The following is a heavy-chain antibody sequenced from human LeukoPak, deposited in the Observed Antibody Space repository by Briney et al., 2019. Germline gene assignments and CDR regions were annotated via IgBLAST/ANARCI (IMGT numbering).Heavy chain of an antibody. CDR2: ISSSGSTI. J-gene: IGHJ4*02. CDR3: TTLPGYSYGYLQDY. Sequence: PGGSLRLSCAASGFTFSSYEMNWVRQAPGKGLEWVSYISSSGSTIYYADSVKGRFTISRDNAKNSLYLQMNSLKSEDTAVYFCTTLPGYSYGYLQDYWGQGTLVTVSS. D-gene: IGHD5-18*01. CDR1: GFTFSSYE. V-gene: IGHV3-48*03.